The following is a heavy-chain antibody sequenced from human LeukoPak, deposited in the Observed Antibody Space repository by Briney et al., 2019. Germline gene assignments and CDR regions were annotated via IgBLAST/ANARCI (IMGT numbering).Heavy chain of an antibody. Sequence: GGSLRLSCAASGFTFDDYAMHWVRQAPGKGLEWVSLISGDGGSTCYADSVKGRFTISRDNSKNSLYLQMNSLRTEDTALYYCAKDIELLLGSFIDYWGQGTLVTVSS. CDR2: ISGDGGST. CDR1: GFTFDDYA. J-gene: IGHJ4*02. D-gene: IGHD3-16*01. CDR3: AKDIELLLGSFIDY. V-gene: IGHV3-43*02.